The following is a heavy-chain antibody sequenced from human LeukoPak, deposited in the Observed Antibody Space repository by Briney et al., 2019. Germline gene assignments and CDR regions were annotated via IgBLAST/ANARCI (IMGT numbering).Heavy chain of an antibody. CDR3: ARDLSSTSNWELDY. CDR2: INPNSGVT. J-gene: IGHJ4*02. V-gene: IGHV1-2*06. Sequence: ASVKVSCKASGYTVSDYFIHWARQAPAQGLEWMGRINPNSGVTEYAHNFQGRVTMTRDTSISVSYMELNRLTSDDTAVYYCARDLSSTSNWELDYWGQGTLVTVSS. CDR1: GYTVSDYF. D-gene: IGHD7-27*01.